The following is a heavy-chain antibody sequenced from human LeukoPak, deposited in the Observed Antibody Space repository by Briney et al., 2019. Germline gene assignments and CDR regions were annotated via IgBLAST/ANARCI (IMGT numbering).Heavy chain of an antibody. Sequence: GGSLRLSCADSGFTFSSYAMHWVRQAPGKGLEWVAVISYDGSNKYYADSVKGRFTISRDNSKNTLYLQMNSLRAEDTAVYYCASLPGIAVAGIGYFDYWGQGTLVTVSS. CDR1: GFTFSSYA. D-gene: IGHD6-19*01. CDR3: ASLPGIAVAGIGYFDY. V-gene: IGHV3-30*04. J-gene: IGHJ4*02. CDR2: ISYDGSNK.